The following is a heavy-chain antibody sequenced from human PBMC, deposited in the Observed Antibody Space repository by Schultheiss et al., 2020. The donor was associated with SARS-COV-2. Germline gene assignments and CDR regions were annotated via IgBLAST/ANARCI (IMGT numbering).Heavy chain of an antibody. Sequence: GGSLRLSCAASGFTFSSYGMHWVRQAPGKGLEWVAVIWYDGSNKYYADSVKGRFTISRDNSKNTLYLQMNSLRAEDTAVYYCARDVAWFGRNGMDVWGQGTTVTVSS. D-gene: IGHD3-10*01. J-gene: IGHJ6*02. CDR1: GFTFSSYG. V-gene: IGHV3-33*01. CDR3: ARDVAWFGRNGMDV. CDR2: IWYDGSNK.